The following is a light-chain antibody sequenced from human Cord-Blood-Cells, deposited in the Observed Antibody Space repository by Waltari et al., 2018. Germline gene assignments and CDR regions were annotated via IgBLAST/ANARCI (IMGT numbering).Light chain of an antibody. CDR3: QAWDSSNGV. Sequence: SYELTQPPSVSVSPGQTASITCSGDKLGDQYACWYQQKPGQSPVLVIYQDSKRPSGSPERVSGSNSGNTATLTISGTQAMDEADYYCQAWDSSNGVFGGGTKLTVL. V-gene: IGLV3-1*01. CDR1: KLGDQY. CDR2: QDS. J-gene: IGLJ2*01.